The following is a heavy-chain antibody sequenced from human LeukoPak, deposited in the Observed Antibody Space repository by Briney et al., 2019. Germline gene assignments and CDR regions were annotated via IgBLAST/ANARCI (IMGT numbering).Heavy chain of an antibody. D-gene: IGHD3-9*01. V-gene: IGHV1-46*01. Sequence: ASVKVSCKAFGYTFTSNYMHWVRQAPGQGLEWMGVISPSGGSTTYAQKFQGRVTMTRDMSTSTVYMELSSLRSEDTAVYYCARDLSSGYDILTGYLCYWGQGTLVTVSS. J-gene: IGHJ4*02. CDR2: ISPSGGST. CDR1: GYTFTSNY. CDR3: ARDLSSGYDILTGYLCY.